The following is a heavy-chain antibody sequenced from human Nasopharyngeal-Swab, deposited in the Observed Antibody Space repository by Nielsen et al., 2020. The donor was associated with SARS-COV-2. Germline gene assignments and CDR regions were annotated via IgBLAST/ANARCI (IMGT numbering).Heavy chain of an antibody. CDR3: AKEMFKYGSGVSSDGFDV. J-gene: IGHJ3*01. D-gene: IGHD3-10*01. V-gene: IGHV3-30*18. CDR1: GFTFSDHA. CDR2: ISYDETDQ. Sequence: GGSLRPSCAASGFTFSDHAIHWVRQAPGKGLEWVAVISYDETDQYYSGSVKGRFTISRDSSKKVVYLQMNSLRPEDTGLYYCAKEMFKYGSGVSSDGFDVWGQGTRVTVSS.